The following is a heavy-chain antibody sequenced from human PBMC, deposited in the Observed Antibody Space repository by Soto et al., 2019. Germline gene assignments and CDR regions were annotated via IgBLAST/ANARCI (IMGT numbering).Heavy chain of an antibody. Sequence: GGSLRLSCAASGFTFSNAWMSWVRQAPGKGLEWVGRIKSKTDGGTTDYAAPVKGRFTISRDDSKNTLYLQMNSLKTEDTAVYYCPTDYYGSGSYVVDYWGQGTLVTVSS. CDR2: IKSKTDGGTT. J-gene: IGHJ4*02. V-gene: IGHV3-15*01. D-gene: IGHD3-10*01. CDR3: PTDYYGSGSYVVDY. CDR1: GFTFSNAW.